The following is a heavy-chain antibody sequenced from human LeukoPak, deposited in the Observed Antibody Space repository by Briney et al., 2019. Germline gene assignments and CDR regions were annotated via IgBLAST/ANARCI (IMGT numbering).Heavy chain of an antibody. CDR2: ISDRSGYI. CDR3: GTNPWAQGETAAIGPFDP. J-gene: IGHJ5*02. V-gene: IGHV3-21*01. Sequence: GGSLRLSCTASGRGISSYVMNWIRQAPGKGLEWVSSISDRSGYIYYAESVRGRFTISRDNAKNSVSLHMTSLRDQDTAVYHCGTNPWAQGETAAIGPFDPWGQGTLVIVSS. D-gene: IGHD1-26*01. CDR1: GRGISSYV.